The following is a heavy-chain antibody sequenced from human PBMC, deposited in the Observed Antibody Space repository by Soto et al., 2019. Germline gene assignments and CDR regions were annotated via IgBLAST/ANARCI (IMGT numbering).Heavy chain of an antibody. CDR3: SKNRVFYDILTGQYESGYHGMDV. D-gene: IGHD3-9*01. CDR2: ISYDGSNK. CDR1: GFIFSSYG. V-gene: IGHV3-30*18. J-gene: IGHJ6*02. Sequence: QVHLVESGGGVVQPGRSLRLSCAASGFIFSSYGMHWVRQAPGKGLEWVAVISYDGSNKYYGDSVKGRFTISRDNSKNTLYLQMDSLRAEDTAVYYCSKNRVFYDILTGQYESGYHGMDVWVQGARVTVSS.